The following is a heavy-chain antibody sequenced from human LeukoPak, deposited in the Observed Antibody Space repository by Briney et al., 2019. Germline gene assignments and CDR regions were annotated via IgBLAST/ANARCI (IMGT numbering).Heavy chain of an antibody. J-gene: IGHJ5*02. D-gene: IGHD3-22*01. CDR1: GGSISSYY. CDR2: IYTSGST. V-gene: IGHV4-4*07. CDR3: ARGITMIVVVRNGGIYNRFDP. Sequence: SETLSLTCTVSGGSISSYYWSWIRQPAGKGLEWIGRIYTSGSTNYNPSLKSRVTMSVDTSKNQFSLKLSSVTAADTAVYYCARGITMIVVVRNGGIYNRFDPWGQGTLVTVSS.